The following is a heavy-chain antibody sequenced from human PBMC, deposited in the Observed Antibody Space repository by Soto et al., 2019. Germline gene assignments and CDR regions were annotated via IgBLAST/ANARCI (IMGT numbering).Heavy chain of an antibody. Sequence: QVQLVESGGGVVQPGRSLRLSCAASGFTFSSYGMHWVRQAPGKGLEWVAVISYDGSNKYYADSVKGRFTISRDNSKNTLYLQMDSLRAEDTAVYYCAKDGGDGAIRADYYYYYGMDVWGRGTTVTVSS. CDR2: ISYDGSNK. CDR1: GFTFSSYG. J-gene: IGHJ6*02. D-gene: IGHD4-17*01. V-gene: IGHV3-30*18. CDR3: AKDGGDGAIRADYYYYYGMDV.